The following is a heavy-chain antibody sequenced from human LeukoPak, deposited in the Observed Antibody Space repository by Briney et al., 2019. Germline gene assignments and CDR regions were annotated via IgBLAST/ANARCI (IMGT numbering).Heavy chain of an antibody. Sequence: PGGSLRLSCAASGFTFSSYGMHWVRQAPGKGLEWVAFIRYDGSNKYYADSVKGRFTISRDNSKNTLYLQMNSLRADDTAVYYCARDGSYGDRDMDVWGKGTTVTVSS. D-gene: IGHD4-17*01. CDR2: IRYDGSNK. V-gene: IGHV3-30*02. CDR1: GFTFSSYG. J-gene: IGHJ6*04. CDR3: ARDGSYGDRDMDV.